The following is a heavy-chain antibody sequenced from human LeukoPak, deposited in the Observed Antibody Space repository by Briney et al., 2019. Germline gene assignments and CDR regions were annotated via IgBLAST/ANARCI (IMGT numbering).Heavy chain of an antibody. V-gene: IGHV3-74*01. CDR3: ARTVPGYFFDY. CDR2: INTDGSST. D-gene: IGHD3-10*01. Sequence: SGGSLRLSCAASGFTFSSYWMDWVRQAPGKGLVWVSRINTDGSSTSYADSVKGRFTIYRHNAKNTLYLLLCVRRAKHTAVYYCARTVPGYFFDYWGQGTLVTVSS. J-gene: IGHJ4*02. CDR1: GFTFSSYW.